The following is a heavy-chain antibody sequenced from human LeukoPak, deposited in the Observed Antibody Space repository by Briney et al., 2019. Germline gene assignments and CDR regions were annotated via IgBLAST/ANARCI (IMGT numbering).Heavy chain of an antibody. CDR2: INPNSGGT. Sequence: ASVKVSCKASGYTFTGYYMHWVRQAPGQGLKWMGWINPNSGGTNYAQKFQGRVTMTRDTSISTAYMELSRLRSDDTAVYYCAREDYYGSGSYNNWFDPWGQGTLVTVSS. CDR1: GYTFTGYY. CDR3: AREDYYGSGSYNNWFDP. J-gene: IGHJ5*02. D-gene: IGHD3-10*01. V-gene: IGHV1-2*02.